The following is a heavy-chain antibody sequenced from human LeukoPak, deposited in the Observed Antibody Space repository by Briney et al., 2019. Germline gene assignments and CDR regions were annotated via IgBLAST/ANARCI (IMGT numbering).Heavy chain of an antibody. J-gene: IGHJ4*02. CDR3: TTDSSGYYEGYFDY. Sequence: GGSLRLSCAASGFTFSNAWMSWVRQAPGKGLEWVGRIKSKTDGGTTDYAAPVKGRFTISRDDSKNTLYLLMNSLKTEDTAVYYCTTDSSGYYEGYFDYWGQGTLVTVSS. CDR1: GFTFSNAW. V-gene: IGHV3-15*01. D-gene: IGHD3-22*01. CDR2: IKSKTDGGTT.